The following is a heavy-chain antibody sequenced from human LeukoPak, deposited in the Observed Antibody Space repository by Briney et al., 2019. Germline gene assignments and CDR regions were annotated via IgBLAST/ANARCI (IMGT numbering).Heavy chain of an antibody. CDR1: GGSISSSSYY. V-gene: IGHV4-39*01. CDR3: ARSSGYMSY. CDR2: IYYSGST. J-gene: IGHJ4*02. D-gene: IGHD3-22*01. Sequence: SETLSLTCTVSGGSISSSSYYWGWIRQPPGKGLGWIGSIYYSGSTYYNPSLKSRVTISVDTSKNQFSLKLSSVTAADTAVYYCARSSGYMSYWGQGTLVTVSS.